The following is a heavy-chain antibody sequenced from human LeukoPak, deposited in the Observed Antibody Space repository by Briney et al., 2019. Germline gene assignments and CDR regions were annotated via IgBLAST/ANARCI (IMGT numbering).Heavy chain of an antibody. CDR3: AREYSWYYFDY. CDR1: GGSIRSNY. V-gene: IGHV4-59*12. CDR2: IYNSGST. D-gene: IGHD2-15*01. Sequence: SETLSLTCIVSGGSIRSNYWSWIRQPPGKGLEWIGYIYNSGSTNYNPSLKGRVTISVDKSKNQFSLKLSSVTAADTAVYYCAREYSWYYFDYWGQGTLVTVSS. J-gene: IGHJ4*02.